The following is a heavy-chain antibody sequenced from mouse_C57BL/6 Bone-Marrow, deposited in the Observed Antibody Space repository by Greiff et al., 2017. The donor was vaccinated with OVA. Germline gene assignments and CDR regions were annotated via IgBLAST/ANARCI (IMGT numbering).Heavy chain of an antibody. CDR1: GYTFTSYT. V-gene: IGHV1-4*01. D-gene: IGHD2-3*01. CDR2: INPSSGYT. CDR3: ARLGWLLAWFAY. J-gene: IGHJ3*01. Sequence: QVQLKQSGAELARPGASVKMSCKASGYTFTSYTMHWVKQRPGQGLEWIGYINPSSGYTKYNQKFKDKATLTADKSSSTAYMQLSSLTSEDSAVYYCARLGWLLAWFAYWGQGTLVTVSA.